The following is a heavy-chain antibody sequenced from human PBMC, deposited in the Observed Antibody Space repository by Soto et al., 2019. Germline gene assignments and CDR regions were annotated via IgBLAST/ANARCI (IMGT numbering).Heavy chain of an antibody. D-gene: IGHD2-8*02. CDR2: INHSGST. CDR1: GGTVSGYY. J-gene: IGHJ4*02. CDR3: ARDKITGLFDY. V-gene: IGHV4-34*01. Sequence: SETTSLTCAVYGGTVSGYYWTWIRQPPGAGLEWIGEINHSGSTNYNPSLKSRVTISVDTSKNQFSLKLTSVTAADTAVYYCARDKITGLFDYWGQGTLVTVSS.